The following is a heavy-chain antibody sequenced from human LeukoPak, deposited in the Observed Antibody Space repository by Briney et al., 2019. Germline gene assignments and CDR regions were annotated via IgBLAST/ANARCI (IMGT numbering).Heavy chain of an antibody. J-gene: IGHJ4*02. Sequence: GGSLRLSCAASGFTFSHYSMKWVREAPGKGVEWGSSISSRSSFIYYADSVNGRFTSSRENPKNSLYLQMNSLRAEDTVVYYCAMASGVSVPAGYWGQGTLVTVSS. V-gene: IGHV3-21*01. D-gene: IGHD2-8*01. CDR1: GFTFSHYS. CDR3: AMASGVSVPAGY. CDR2: ISSRSSFI.